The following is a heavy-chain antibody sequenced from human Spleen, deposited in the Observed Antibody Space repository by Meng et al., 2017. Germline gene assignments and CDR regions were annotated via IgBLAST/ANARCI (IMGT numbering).Heavy chain of an antibody. V-gene: IGHV4-39*07. CDR3: ARGPTTMAHDFDY. Sequence: QRQLEESGPGLVKPSGALSLTCAGSGGSISSGRYYWNWIRQAPGKGLEWIGSVYYSGITYYNPSLESRVTISVDTSKNQFSLKLSSVTAADSAVYYCARGPTTMAHDFDYWGQGTLVTVSS. CDR2: VYYSGIT. D-gene: IGHD4-11*01. CDR1: GGSISSGRYY. J-gene: IGHJ4*02.